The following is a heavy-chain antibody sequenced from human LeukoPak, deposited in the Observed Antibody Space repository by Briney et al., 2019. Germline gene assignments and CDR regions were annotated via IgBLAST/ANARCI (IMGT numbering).Heavy chain of an antibody. Sequence: GRSLRLSCAASGFTFDDYAMHWVRQAPGKGLEWVSGISWNSGSIGYADSVKGRFTISRDNSKNTLYLQMNSLRADDTAVYYCAREPGLYSGYDSWGQGTLVTVSS. J-gene: IGHJ4*02. D-gene: IGHD5-12*01. CDR1: GFTFDDYA. V-gene: IGHV3-9*01. CDR3: AREPGLYSGYDS. CDR2: ISWNSGSI.